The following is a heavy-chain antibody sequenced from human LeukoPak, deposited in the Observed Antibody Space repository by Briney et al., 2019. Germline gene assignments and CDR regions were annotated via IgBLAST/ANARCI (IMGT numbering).Heavy chain of an antibody. CDR2: INPSGGST. J-gene: IGHJ4*02. CDR3: ANHGSGSYLPR. Sequence: AASVKVSCRASGYTFTSYYMHWVRQATGQGLEWMGIINPSGGSTSYAQKFQGRVTMTRDTSTSTVYMELSSLRSEDTAVYYCANHGSGSYLPRWGQGTLVTVSS. V-gene: IGHV1-46*01. CDR1: GYTFTSYY. D-gene: IGHD3-10*01.